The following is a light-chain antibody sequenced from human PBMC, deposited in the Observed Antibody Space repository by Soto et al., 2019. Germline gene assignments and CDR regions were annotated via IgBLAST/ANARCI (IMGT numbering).Light chain of an antibody. CDR3: SSYAGSNNMV. CDR2: EVS. CDR1: SSDVGGYNY. V-gene: IGLV2-8*01. J-gene: IGLJ2*01. Sequence: QSALTQPPSASGSPGQSVTISCTGTSSDVGGYNYVSWYQQHLGKAPKLIIYEVSKWPSGVPDRFSGSKSGNTASLTASGLQAEDEADYYCSSYAGSNNMVFGGGTKLTVL.